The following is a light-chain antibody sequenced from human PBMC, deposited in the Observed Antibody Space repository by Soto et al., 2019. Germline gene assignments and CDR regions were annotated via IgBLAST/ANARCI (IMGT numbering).Light chain of an antibody. CDR1: QGIRND. V-gene: IGKV1-6*01. CDR3: LQDYNYPWT. CDR2: AAS. Sequence: AIQMTQSPSSLSASVGDRVTITCRASQGIRNDLGWYQQKPGKAPKLLIYAASSLQSGVPSRFRGSGSGTDCTLNISILQPEDFATYYGLQDYNYPWTFGQGPKVEIK. J-gene: IGKJ1*01.